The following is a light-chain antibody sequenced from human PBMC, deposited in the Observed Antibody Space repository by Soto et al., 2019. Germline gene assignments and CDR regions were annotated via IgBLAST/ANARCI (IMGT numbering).Light chain of an antibody. J-gene: IGKJ1*01. Sequence: ETVFPQSPGTLSLSPGERVVLSCRASQSVSSSYLAWYQQKAGQPPRLLIYGASSRATGIPDRFSGSGSGTDFTLTISRLEPEDFAVYYCQQYDNSLWTFGQGTKVDI. CDR1: QSVSSSY. V-gene: IGKV3-20*01. CDR2: GAS. CDR3: QQYDNSLWT.